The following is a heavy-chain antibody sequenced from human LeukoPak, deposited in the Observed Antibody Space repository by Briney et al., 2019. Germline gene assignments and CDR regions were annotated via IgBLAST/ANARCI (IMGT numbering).Heavy chain of an antibody. CDR3: AKSSQTLDKYYDSSGYWALDAFDI. CDR2: ISSSGSTI. Sequence: GGSLRLSCAASGFTFSSYEMNWVRQAPGKGLEWVSYISSSGSTIYYADSVKGRFTISRDNAKNTLYLQMNSLRAEDTAVYYCAKSSQTLDKYYDSSGYWALDAFDIWGQGTMVTVSS. D-gene: IGHD3-22*01. CDR1: GFTFSSYE. J-gene: IGHJ3*02. V-gene: IGHV3-48*03.